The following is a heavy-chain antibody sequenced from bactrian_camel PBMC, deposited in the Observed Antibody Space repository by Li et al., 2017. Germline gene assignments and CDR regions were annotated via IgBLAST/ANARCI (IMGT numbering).Heavy chain of an antibody. CDR2: ASQLGDFT. CDR1: GFAFSLYA. V-gene: IGHV3S40*01. J-gene: IGHJ6*01. Sequence: VQLVESGGGLVQPGGSLRLSCAASGFAFSLYAMNWVRQAPGKGLEWVSVASQLGDFTAYADSVKGRFTISKDNLKSTMSLEMRSLEPEDTAMYYCAADDRPYDVSHYLPEARRFGWWGRGTQVTVS. D-gene: IGHD2*01. CDR3: AADDRPYDVSHYLPEARRFGW.